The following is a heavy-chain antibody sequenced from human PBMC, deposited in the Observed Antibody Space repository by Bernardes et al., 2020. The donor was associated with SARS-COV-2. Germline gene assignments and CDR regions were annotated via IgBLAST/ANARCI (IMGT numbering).Heavy chain of an antibody. Sequence: SEPLSLTCAVSDDAISSGSFYWSWLLQPAGKGLEWVGRISASGSTNYNPSLKSRVTMSVDTSKNQFSLKLTSVTAADTAVYYCARDGRISVPGTDYFDFWGQGILVTVSS. D-gene: IGHD6-19*01. V-gene: IGHV4-61*02. J-gene: IGHJ4*02. CDR3: ARDGRISVPGTDYFDF. CDR2: ISASGST. CDR1: DDAISSGSFY.